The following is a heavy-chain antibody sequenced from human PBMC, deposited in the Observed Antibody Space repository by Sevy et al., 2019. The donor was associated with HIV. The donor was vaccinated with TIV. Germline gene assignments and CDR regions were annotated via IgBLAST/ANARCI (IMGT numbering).Heavy chain of an antibody. V-gene: IGHV3-30*04. CDR3: ARDLVGATSD. J-gene: IGHJ4*02. CDR1: GFTFSSYV. D-gene: IGHD1-26*01. CDR2: IWDDGSDK. Sequence: GGSLRLSCAASGFTFSSYVMHWVRQAPGKGLEWVALIWDDGSDKYYADSVKGRFTISQDNSKNMLYLQMNSLRPEDTAVYYCARDLVGATSDWGQGTLVTVSS.